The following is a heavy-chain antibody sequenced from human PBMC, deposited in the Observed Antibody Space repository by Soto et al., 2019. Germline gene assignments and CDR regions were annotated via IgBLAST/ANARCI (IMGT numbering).Heavy chain of an antibody. CDR3: TTDQWEPHAFDI. Sequence: GGSLRLSCAASVFTFSNAWMSWVRQAPGKGLEWVGRIKSKTDGGTTDYAAPVKGRFTISRDDSKNTLYLQMNSLKTEDTAVYYCTTDQWEPHAFDIWGQGTMVTVSS. J-gene: IGHJ3*02. CDR2: IKSKTDGGTT. D-gene: IGHD1-26*01. V-gene: IGHV3-15*01. CDR1: VFTFSNAW.